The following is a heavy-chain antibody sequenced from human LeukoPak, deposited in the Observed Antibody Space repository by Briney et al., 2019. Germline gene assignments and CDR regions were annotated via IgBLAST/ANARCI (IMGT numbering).Heavy chain of an antibody. J-gene: IGHJ4*02. D-gene: IGHD4-23*01. Sequence: SVKVSCKASGGTFSSYAISWVRQAPGQGLEWMGGIIPIFGTANYAQKFQGRVTITADESTSTAYMELSSLRSEDTAVYYCARTGRIYGGNSFFDYWGQGTLVTVSS. CDR1: GGTFSSYA. V-gene: IGHV1-69*13. CDR2: IIPIFGTA. CDR3: ARTGRIYGGNSFFDY.